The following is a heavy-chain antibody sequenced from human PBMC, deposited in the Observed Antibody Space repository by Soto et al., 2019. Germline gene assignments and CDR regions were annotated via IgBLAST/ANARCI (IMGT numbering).Heavy chain of an antibody. D-gene: IGHD6-13*01. V-gene: IGHV3-23*01. Sequence: EVQVLESGGGLAQPGGSLRLSCATSGFTFSSNGMSWVRQAPGKGLDWVSGISGSGRNTYYADSVKGRFTISRDNSKNTLYLQMNSLRAEDTAVYYCAKDFSHVSSSWSLPGYWGQGTLVTVSS. CDR2: ISGSGRNT. CDR3: AKDFSHVSSSWSLPGY. J-gene: IGHJ4*02. CDR1: GFTFSSNG.